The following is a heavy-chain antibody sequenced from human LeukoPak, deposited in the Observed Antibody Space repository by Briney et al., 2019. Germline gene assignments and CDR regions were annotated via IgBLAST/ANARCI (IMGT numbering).Heavy chain of an antibody. V-gene: IGHV4-39*07. CDR3: VRGGGSSWYDI. Sequence: SETLSLTCTVSGGSISSSSYYWGWIRQPPGKGLEWIGSIYYSGSTYYNPSLKSRVTISVDTSKNQFSLKLSSVTAADTAVYYCVRGGGSSWYDIWGQGTLVTVSS. D-gene: IGHD6-13*01. J-gene: IGHJ4*02. CDR2: IYYSGST. CDR1: GGSISSSSYY.